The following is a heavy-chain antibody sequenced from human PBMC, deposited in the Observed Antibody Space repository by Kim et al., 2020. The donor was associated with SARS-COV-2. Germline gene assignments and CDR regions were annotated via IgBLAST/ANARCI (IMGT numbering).Heavy chain of an antibody. V-gene: IGHV3-53*01. D-gene: IGHD6-19*01. CDR3: ASSRGWYWFDP. J-gene: IGHJ5*02. CDR1: GFTVSSNY. CDR2: IYSGGST. Sequence: GGSLRLSCAASGFTVSSNYMSWVRQAPGKGLEWVSVIYSGGSTYYADSVKGRFTISRDNSKNTLYLQMNSLRAEDTAVYYCASSRGWYWFDPWGQGTLVTVSS.